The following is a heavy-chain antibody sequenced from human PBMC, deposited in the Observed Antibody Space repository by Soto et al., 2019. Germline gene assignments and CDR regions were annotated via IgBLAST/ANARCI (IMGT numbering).Heavy chain of an antibody. Sequence: EVQLVESGGGLVKPGGSLRLSCAASGFTFSSYSMNWVRQAPGKGLEWVSSISSSSSYIYYADSVKGRFTISRDNAKNSLYLQMNSLRAEDTAVYYCARSPGGCSSTSCSYYYYYGMDVWGQGTMVTVSS. J-gene: IGHJ6*02. CDR3: ARSPGGCSSTSCSYYYYYGMDV. V-gene: IGHV3-21*01. CDR1: GFTFSSYS. D-gene: IGHD2-2*01. CDR2: ISSSSSYI.